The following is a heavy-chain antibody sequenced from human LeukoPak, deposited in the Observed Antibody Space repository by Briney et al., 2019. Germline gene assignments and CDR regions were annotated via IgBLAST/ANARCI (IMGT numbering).Heavy chain of an antibody. CDR3: ARDQIGYGLDY. CDR2: IYDSGNT. V-gene: IGHV4-59*11. Sequence: SETLSLTCLVSSGSIYNHYWSWIRQPPGKGLEWIGYIYDSGNTNYNPSLKSRVTISIDMSKNQFSLNLTSVTAADTAVYYCARDQIGYGLDYWGQGTLVTVSS. J-gene: IGHJ4*02. CDR1: SGSIYNHY. D-gene: IGHD5-18*01.